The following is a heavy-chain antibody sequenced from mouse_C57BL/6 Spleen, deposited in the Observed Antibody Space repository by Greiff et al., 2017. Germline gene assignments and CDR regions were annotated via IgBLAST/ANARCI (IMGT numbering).Heavy chain of an antibody. CDR1: GYTFTDYN. CDR2: INPNNGGT. V-gene: IGHV1-22*01. J-gene: IGHJ2*01. CDR3: ARRLYYYDC. Sequence: EVQLQQSGPELVQPGASVKMSCTASGYTFTDYNMHWVKQSPGKSLEWLGYINPNNGGTSYNQKFQVKATVTVNKSSSTAYMELRSLTSEASAVYDCARRLYYYDCWGQGTTLTVAT.